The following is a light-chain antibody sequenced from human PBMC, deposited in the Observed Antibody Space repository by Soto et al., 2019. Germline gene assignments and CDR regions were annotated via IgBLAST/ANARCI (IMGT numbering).Light chain of an antibody. V-gene: IGKV3-20*01. Sequence: ILLTQSPGTLSLSPGEGATLSCRASQRISSTYLAWYHQKPGHAPSLLIYGASIRATGIPDRLNGSGSGTDFTLTISRLEPEDFAVYYCQQYGSSHTFGGGTKVDIK. CDR2: GAS. CDR1: QRISSTY. J-gene: IGKJ4*01. CDR3: QQYGSSHT.